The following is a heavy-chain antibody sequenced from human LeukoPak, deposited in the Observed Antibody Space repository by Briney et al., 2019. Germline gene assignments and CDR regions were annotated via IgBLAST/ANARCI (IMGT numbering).Heavy chain of an antibody. D-gene: IGHD3-3*01. CDR2: ISSSGSTI. Sequence: PGGSLRLSCAASGFTFSSYEMNWVRQAPGKGLEWVSYISSSGSTIYYADSVKGRFTISRDNAKNSLYLQMNSLRAEDTAVYYCARAFSQYDFCSGYYGFDYWGQGTLVTVSS. CDR3: ARAFSQYDFCSGYYGFDY. CDR1: GFTFSSYE. J-gene: IGHJ4*02. V-gene: IGHV3-48*03.